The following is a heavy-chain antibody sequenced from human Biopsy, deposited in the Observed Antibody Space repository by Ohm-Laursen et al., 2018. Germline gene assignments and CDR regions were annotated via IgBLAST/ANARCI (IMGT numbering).Heavy chain of an antibody. CDR1: GFPFTGFS. D-gene: IGHD6-19*01. J-gene: IGHJ5*01. V-gene: IGHV3-21*01. Sequence: SLRLSCTASGFPFTGFSMDWVCLAPATGLERVASIPSGSSYIYYADSVKGRFTISRENPKNSQYLQMNSLRADDSAVVFCCREQPALSGGGSWFDSWGQGTLVIVSS. CDR3: CREQPALSGGGSWFDS. CDR2: IPSGSSYI.